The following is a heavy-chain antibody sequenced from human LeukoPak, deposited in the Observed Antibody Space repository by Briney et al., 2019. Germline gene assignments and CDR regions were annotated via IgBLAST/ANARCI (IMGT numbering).Heavy chain of an antibody. CDR1: VFTFSIYS. Sequence: PGGSLRLSCASSVFTFSIYSMHWDREPPVKGLEWVSSISSSSNYIYYAHSVKSRFTISRDNAKNSLYLQMNSLRAEETAVYYCASVLVGATTHYYYYYMDVWGKGNTVTVSS. CDR2: ISSSSNYI. CDR3: ASVLVGATTHYYYYYMDV. D-gene: IGHD1-26*01. V-gene: IGHV3-21*01. J-gene: IGHJ6*03.